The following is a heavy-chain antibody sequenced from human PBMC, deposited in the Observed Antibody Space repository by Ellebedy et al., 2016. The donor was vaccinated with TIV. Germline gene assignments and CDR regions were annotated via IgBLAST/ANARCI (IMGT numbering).Heavy chain of an antibody. CDR3: ARALGGGDCY. CDR1: GLTFSTYW. J-gene: IGHJ4*02. CDR2: IKQDGSEK. D-gene: IGHD2-21*02. Sequence: GESLKISCAASGLTFSTYWMHWVRQAPGKGLERVANIKQDGSEKYYVDSVKGRFTISRDNAKNSLYLQMNSLRAEDTAVYYCARALGGGDCYWGQGTLVTVSS. V-gene: IGHV3-7*01.